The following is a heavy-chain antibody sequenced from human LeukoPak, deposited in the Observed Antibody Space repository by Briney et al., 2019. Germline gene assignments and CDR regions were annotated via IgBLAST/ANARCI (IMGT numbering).Heavy chain of an antibody. CDR3: AKGIHSSGYPNWFDP. J-gene: IGHJ5*02. Sequence: ASVKVSCKASGYTFTSYYMHWVRQAPGQGLEWMGWISAYNGNTNYAQKLQGRVTMTTDTSTSTAYMELRSLRSDDTAVYYCAKGIHSSGYPNWFDPWGQGTLVTVSS. V-gene: IGHV1-18*04. CDR2: ISAYNGNT. D-gene: IGHD3-22*01. CDR1: GYTFTSYY.